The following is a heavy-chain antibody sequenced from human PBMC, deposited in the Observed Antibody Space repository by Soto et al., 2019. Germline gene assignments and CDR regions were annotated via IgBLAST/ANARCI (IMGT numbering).Heavy chain of an antibody. CDR2: IERDDDDK. J-gene: IGHJ6*02. CDR1: GFSLTSPGMC. CDR3: ARSIRGPRRFNGMDV. Sequence: SGPTLVNPTETLTVTCTFAGFSLTSPGMCVSWIRQSPGKALEWLALIERDDDDKYYSTSLKTRLTISKDTRKNQVVLTMANMDPADTATYYCARSIRGPRRFNGMDVWGQGTTVTVSS. V-gene: IGHV2-70*13. D-gene: IGHD1-20*01.